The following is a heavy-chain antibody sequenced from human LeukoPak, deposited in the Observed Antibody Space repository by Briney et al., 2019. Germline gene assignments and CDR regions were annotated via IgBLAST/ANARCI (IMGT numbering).Heavy chain of an antibody. J-gene: IGHJ3*02. CDR1: GFTFSSYS. CDR2: ISSSSSYI. Sequence: PGGSLRLSCAASGFTFSSYSMNWVRQAPGKGLEWVSSISSSSSYIYYADSVKGRFTISRDNSKNTLYLQMNSLRAEDTAVYYCARVGPMVRGVINDAFDIWGQGTMVTVSS. V-gene: IGHV3-21*04. D-gene: IGHD3-10*01. CDR3: ARVGPMVRGVINDAFDI.